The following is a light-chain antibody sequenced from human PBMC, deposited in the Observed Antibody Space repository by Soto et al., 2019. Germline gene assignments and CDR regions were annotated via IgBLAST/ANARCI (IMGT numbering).Light chain of an antibody. Sequence: QSALTQPRSGSGSPGHSVTISCTGTSSDVGGYNYVSWYQQHPGKAPKLMIYDVSKRPSGVPDRFSGSKSGNTASLTISGLQAEDEADYYCCSYAGSYTYVFGTGTKVTVL. CDR3: CSYAGSYTYV. CDR1: SSDVGGYNY. J-gene: IGLJ1*01. CDR2: DVS. V-gene: IGLV2-11*01.